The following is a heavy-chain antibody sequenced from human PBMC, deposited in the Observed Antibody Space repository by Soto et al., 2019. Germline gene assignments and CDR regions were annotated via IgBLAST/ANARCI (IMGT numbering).Heavy chain of an antibody. CDR2: ISYDGSNK. J-gene: IGHJ6*02. D-gene: IGHD3-10*01. V-gene: IGHV3-30*18. CDR1: GFTFSSYG. CDR3: AKDLYYGSGSYYNFFPTYYYGMDV. Sequence: GGSLRLSCSASGFTFSSYGMHWVRQAPGKGLEWVAVISYDGSNKYYADSVKGRFTISRDNSKNTLYLQMNSLRAEDTAVYYCAKDLYYGSGSYYNFFPTYYYGMDVWGQGTTVTVSS.